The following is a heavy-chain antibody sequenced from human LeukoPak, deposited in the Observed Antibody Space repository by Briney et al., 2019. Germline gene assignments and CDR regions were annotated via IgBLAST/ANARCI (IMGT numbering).Heavy chain of an antibody. CDR1: EFTFDDYT. CDR2: ITGNSGRT. V-gene: IGHV3-9*01. D-gene: IGHD7-27*01. J-gene: IGHJ3*02. Sequence: GGSLRLSCAASEFTFDDYTIHWVRQPPGKGLEWVSGITGNSGRTDYADSVRGRFTISRDNAKNSLYLQMNTLREDDTALYYCAKGNWGNAFDIWGQGTMVTVSS. CDR3: AKGNWGNAFDI.